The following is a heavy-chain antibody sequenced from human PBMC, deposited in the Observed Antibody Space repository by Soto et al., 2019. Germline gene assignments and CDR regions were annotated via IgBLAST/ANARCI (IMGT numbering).Heavy chain of an antibody. CDR2: ILPIFPTP. CDR3: ARDKYRPQLGGNYYYGIDV. D-gene: IGHD3-16*02. J-gene: IGHJ6*02. V-gene: IGHV1-69*12. Sequence: QVQLVQSGAEVKKPGSSVTVSCKASGGTFGNSAISWVRQAPGQGLEWMGGILPIFPTPDYAQKFQGRVTITADESKTTAYMELTSLRSEDTAVYYCARDKYRPQLGGNYYYGIDVWGQGTTVTVSS. CDR1: GGTFGNSA.